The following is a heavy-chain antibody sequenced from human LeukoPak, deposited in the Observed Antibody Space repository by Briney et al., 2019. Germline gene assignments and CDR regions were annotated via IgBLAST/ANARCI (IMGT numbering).Heavy chain of an antibody. CDR3: ARAWLRYFDWPYYFDY. V-gene: IGHV4-39*07. D-gene: IGHD3-9*01. CDR2: IYYSGST. Sequence: SETLSLTCTVSGGSIGSSSYYWGWIRQPPGKGLEWIGSIYYSGSTYYNPSLKSRVTISVDTSKNQFSLKLSSVTAAGTAVYYCARAWLRYFDWPYYFDYWGQGTLVTVSS. CDR1: GGSIGSSSYY. J-gene: IGHJ4*02.